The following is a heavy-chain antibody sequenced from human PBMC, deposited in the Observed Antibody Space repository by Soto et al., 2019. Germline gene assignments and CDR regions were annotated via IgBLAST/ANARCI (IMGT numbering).Heavy chain of an antibody. V-gene: IGHV3-74*01. CDR2: INNDGTIT. Sequence: EVQLVESGGGLVQPGGSLRLSCAASGFTFSNYWMYWVHQAPGKGLVWVSRINNDGTITHYADSVKGRFTISRDNAKNTLYLQMNSLRAEDTAVYYCARVRGGDWGQGTMVTVSS. J-gene: IGHJ3*01. CDR3: ARVRGGD. CDR1: GFTFSNYW. D-gene: IGHD7-27*01.